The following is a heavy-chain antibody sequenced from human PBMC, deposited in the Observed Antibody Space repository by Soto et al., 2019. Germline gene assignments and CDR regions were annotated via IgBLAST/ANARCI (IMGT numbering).Heavy chain of an antibody. Sequence: SETLSLTCTVSGGSISSSSYYWGWIRQPPGKGLEWIGSIYYSGSTYYNPSLKSRVTISVDTSKNQFSLKLSSVTAADTAVYYCASLGYCSGGSCRTNDYWGQGTLVT. D-gene: IGHD2-15*01. CDR3: ASLGYCSGGSCRTNDY. V-gene: IGHV4-39*01. J-gene: IGHJ4*02. CDR2: IYYSGST. CDR1: GGSISSSSYY.